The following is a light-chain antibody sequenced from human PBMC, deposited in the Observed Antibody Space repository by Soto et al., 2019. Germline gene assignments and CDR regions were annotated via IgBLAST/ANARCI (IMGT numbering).Light chain of an antibody. CDR1: QSISDT. J-gene: IGKJ1*01. Sequence: ETVMTQSPATLSVSPGGRATLSCRASQSISDTLAWYQQKPGQAPRLLIHGASTRATGFPARFSGSGSGTDFTLTISSLQSEDFAVYYCQQYGSSLWTFGQGTKVDIK. V-gene: IGKV3-15*01. CDR2: GAS. CDR3: QQYGSSLWT.